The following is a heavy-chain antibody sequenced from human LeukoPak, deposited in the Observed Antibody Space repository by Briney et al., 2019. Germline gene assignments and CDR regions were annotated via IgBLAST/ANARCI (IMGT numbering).Heavy chain of an antibody. D-gene: IGHD3-22*01. CDR3: ARVSGSGYYGDFELDY. CDR2: IIPIFGTA. J-gene: IGHJ4*02. V-gene: IGHV1-69*13. CDR1: GGTFISYA. Sequence: ASVKVSCKASGGTFISYAISWVRQAPGQGLEWMGGIIPIFGTANYAQKFQGRVTITAVESTSTAYMELSSLRSEDTAVYYCARVSGSGYYGDFELDYWGQGTLVTVSS.